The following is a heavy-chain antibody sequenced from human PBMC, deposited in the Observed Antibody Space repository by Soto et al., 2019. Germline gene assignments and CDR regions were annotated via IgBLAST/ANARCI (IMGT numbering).Heavy chain of an antibody. CDR1: GDSVSSNSAA. J-gene: IGHJ6*02. Sequence: PSQTLSLTCAISGDSVSSNSAAWNWIRQSPSRGLEWLGRTYYRSKWYNDYAVSVKSRITINPDTSKNQFSLQLNSVTPEDTAVYYCARRGGWGVVPAATYYYYGMDVWGQGNTVTVSS. CDR3: ARRGGWGVVPAATYYYYGMDV. V-gene: IGHV6-1*01. CDR2: TYYRSKWYN. D-gene: IGHD2-2*01.